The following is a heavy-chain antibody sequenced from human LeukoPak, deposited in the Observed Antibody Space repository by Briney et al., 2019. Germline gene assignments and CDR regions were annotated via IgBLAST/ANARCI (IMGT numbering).Heavy chain of an antibody. J-gene: IGHJ4*02. D-gene: IGHD2-2*02. CDR2: IRYDGSNK. Sequence: TGGSLRLSCAASGFTFSSYGMHWVRQAPGKGLEWVAFIRYDGSNKYCADSVKGRFTISRDNSKNTLYLQMNSLRAEDTAVYYCAKSPGYCSSTSCYRKDYFDYWGQGTLVTVSS. V-gene: IGHV3-30*02. CDR3: AKSPGYCSSTSCYRKDYFDY. CDR1: GFTFSSYG.